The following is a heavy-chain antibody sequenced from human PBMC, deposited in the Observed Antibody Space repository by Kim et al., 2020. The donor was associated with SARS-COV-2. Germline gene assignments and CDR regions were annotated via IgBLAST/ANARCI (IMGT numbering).Heavy chain of an antibody. D-gene: IGHD3-10*01. V-gene: IGHV1-2*02. CDR2: INPNSGGT. Sequence: ASVKVSCKASGYTFTGYYMHWVRQAPGQGLEWMGWINPNSGGTNYAQKFQGRVTMTRDTSISTAYMELSRLRSDDTAVYYCARDSVPHVWFGELLEYWGQGTLVTVSS. CDR1: GYTFTGYY. J-gene: IGHJ4*02. CDR3: ARDSVPHVWFGELLEY.